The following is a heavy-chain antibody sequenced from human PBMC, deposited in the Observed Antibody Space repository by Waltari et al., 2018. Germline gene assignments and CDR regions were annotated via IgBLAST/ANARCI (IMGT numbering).Heavy chain of an antibody. CDR1: GFTLSRHW. J-gene: IGHJ5*01. CDR2: INSDGSST. V-gene: IGHV3-74*01. Sequence: EVQLVESGGGLVQPGGSRRLSCAASGFTLSRHWMHWVRQAPGKGLVWVSRINSDGSSTSYADSVKGRFTISRDNAKNTVYLQMDSLRGEDTAVYYCARGTYYYDNSGPYFDSWGQGTLVTVTS. D-gene: IGHD3-22*01. CDR3: ARGTYYYDNSGPYFDS.